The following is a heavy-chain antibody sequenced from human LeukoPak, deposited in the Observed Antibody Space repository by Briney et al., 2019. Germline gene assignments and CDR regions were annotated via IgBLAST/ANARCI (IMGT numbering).Heavy chain of an antibody. CDR2: ISSSSSYI. CDR3: ASQIVATTLDY. D-gene: IGHD5-12*01. Sequence: GGSLRLSCAASGFTFSSYSMNWVRQAPGKGLEWVSSISSSSSYIYYADSVKGRFTISRDNAKNSLYLQMNSLRAEDAAVYYCASQIVATTLDYWGQGTLVTVSS. CDR1: GFTFSSYS. J-gene: IGHJ4*02. V-gene: IGHV3-21*01.